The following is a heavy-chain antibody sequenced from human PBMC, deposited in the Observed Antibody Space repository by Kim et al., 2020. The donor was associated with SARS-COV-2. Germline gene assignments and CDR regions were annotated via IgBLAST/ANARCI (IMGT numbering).Heavy chain of an antibody. D-gene: IGHD6-13*01. Sequence: GGSLRLSCEGSGFTFSDYAIHWVRQAPGKGLQWVAVISIDGTDKYYGDSVKGRFTISRDNSKNTVFLQMSSLRPEDTAVYYCAKIAEAFYSSTRPLDSWG. J-gene: IGHJ5*01. CDR3: AKIAEAFYSSTRPLDS. CDR1: GFTFSDYA. CDR2: ISIDGTDK. V-gene: IGHV3-30*04.